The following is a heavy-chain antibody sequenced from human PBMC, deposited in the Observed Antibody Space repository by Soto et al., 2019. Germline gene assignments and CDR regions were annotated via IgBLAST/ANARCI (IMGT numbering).Heavy chain of an antibody. J-gene: IGHJ4*02. V-gene: IGHV4-31*03. CDR2: IYYSGNT. Sequence: QVQLQESGPGLVKPSQTLSLTCTVSGGSISTGGYYWNWIRQHPGKGLEWIGYIYYSGNTYYNPSLKSRLTISVDTSKNQFSLRLSSVTAADTAVYYCARVLWFGELSEDYWGQGTLVTVSS. CDR3: ARVLWFGELSEDY. CDR1: GGSISTGGYY. D-gene: IGHD3-10*01.